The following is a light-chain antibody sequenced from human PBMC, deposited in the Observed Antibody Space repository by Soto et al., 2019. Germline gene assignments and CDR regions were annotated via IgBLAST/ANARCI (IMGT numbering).Light chain of an antibody. CDR3: QQYHTYWT. Sequence: DIQMTQSPSTLSASVGDRVTITCRASQNINRWLAWYQQKPGKAPKLLIYRASDLESGVPSRFSGSGSGTEFNLTISSLQADDFATYSCQQYHTYWTFGQGTKVEIK. CDR2: RAS. V-gene: IGKV1-5*03. CDR1: QNINRW. J-gene: IGKJ1*01.